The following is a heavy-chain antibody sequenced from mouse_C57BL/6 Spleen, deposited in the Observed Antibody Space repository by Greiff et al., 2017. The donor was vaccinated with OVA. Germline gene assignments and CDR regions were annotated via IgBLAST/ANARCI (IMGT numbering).Heavy chain of an antibody. Sequence: VKLMESGAELVRPGTSVKVSCKASGYAFTNYLIEWVKQRPGQGLEWIGVINPGSGGTNYNEKFKGKATLTADKSSSTAYMQLSSLTSEDSAVYFCARWGYYGSSLYFDVWGTGTTVTVSS. CDR1: GYAFTNYL. D-gene: IGHD1-1*01. CDR3: ARWGYYGSSLYFDV. J-gene: IGHJ1*03. CDR2: INPGSGGT. V-gene: IGHV1-54*01.